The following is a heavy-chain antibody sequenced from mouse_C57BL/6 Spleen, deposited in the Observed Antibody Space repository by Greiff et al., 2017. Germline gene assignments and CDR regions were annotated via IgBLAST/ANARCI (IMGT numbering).Heavy chain of an antibody. J-gene: IGHJ3*01. CDR3: ARNYYDYDEFAY. CDR2: INPSNGGT. V-gene: IGHV1-53*01. CDR1: GYTFTSYW. Sequence: QVQLQQPGTELVKPGASVKLSCKASGYTFTSYWMHWVKQRPGQGLEWIGKINPSNGGTNYNEKFKSKATLTVDKSSSTAYMQLSSLTSEDSAVYFCARNYYDYDEFAYWGKGTLVTVSA. D-gene: IGHD2-4*01.